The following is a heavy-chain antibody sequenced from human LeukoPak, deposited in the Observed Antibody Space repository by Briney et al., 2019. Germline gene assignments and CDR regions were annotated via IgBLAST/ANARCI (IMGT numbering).Heavy chain of an antibody. D-gene: IGHD2-2*01. CDR1: GFTFRDYV. V-gene: IGHV3-30-3*01. Sequence: GRSLRLSCAASGFTFRDYVMHWVRQAPGKGLEWVAVISYDGSNKYYANSVKGRFTISRDNSKGTLYLQMNGLRAEDTAVYYCARGTVWGIPAAMGDWFDPWGQGTLVTVSS. CDR3: ARGTVWGIPAAMGDWFDP. CDR2: ISYDGSNK. J-gene: IGHJ5*02.